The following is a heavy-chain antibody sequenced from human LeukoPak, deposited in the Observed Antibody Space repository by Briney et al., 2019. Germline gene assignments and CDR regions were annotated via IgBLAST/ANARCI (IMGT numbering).Heavy chain of an antibody. Sequence: GGSLRLSCAASGFTFSNSAMNWVRQAPGKGLEWVSSINDVSSHIYYADSVKGRFTISRDNAKNSLYLQMNSLRAEDTAVYYCARDSRPIWFGESPGAFDIWGQGTMVTVSS. J-gene: IGHJ3*02. CDR2: INDVSSHI. D-gene: IGHD3-10*01. V-gene: IGHV3-21*01. CDR3: ARDSRPIWFGESPGAFDI. CDR1: GFTFSNSA.